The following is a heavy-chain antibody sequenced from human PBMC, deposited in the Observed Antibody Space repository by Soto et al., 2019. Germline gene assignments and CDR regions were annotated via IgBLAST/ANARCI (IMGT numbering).Heavy chain of an antibody. D-gene: IGHD3-3*01. CDR3: ASYDFWSGPVLDAFDI. CDR2: IDPSDSYT. J-gene: IGHJ3*02. Sequence: LGESLKISCKGSGYSFTSYWISWVRQMPGKGLEWMGRIDPSDSYTNYSPSFQGHVTISADKSISTAYLQWSSLKASDTAMYYCASYDFWSGPVLDAFDIWGQGTMVTVSS. CDR1: GYSFTSYW. V-gene: IGHV5-10-1*01.